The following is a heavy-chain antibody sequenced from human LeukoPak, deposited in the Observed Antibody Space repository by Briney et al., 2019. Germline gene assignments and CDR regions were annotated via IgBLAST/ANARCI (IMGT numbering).Heavy chain of an antibody. J-gene: IGHJ4*02. D-gene: IGHD6-19*01. V-gene: IGHV3-30*02. CDR2: IRNDGTSK. Sequence: GGSLRLSCAASGFNFRTYGMHWVRQAPGKGLEWVAFIRNDGTSKYHVDSVKGRFTISRDNSKNTLYLQMNSLRPEDTAVYYCAKVEVAGNFEYWGQGTLVTVSS. CDR1: GFNFRTYG. CDR3: AKVEVAGNFEY.